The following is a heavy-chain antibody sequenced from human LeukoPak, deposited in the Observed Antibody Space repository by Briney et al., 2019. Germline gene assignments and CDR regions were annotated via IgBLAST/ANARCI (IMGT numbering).Heavy chain of an antibody. V-gene: IGHV3-23*01. Sequence: GGSLRLSCAASGFTFSSYAMSWVRQAPGKGLEWISAISGSGGSTYYADSVKGRFTISRDNPKNTLYLQMNSLRAEDTAVYYCAKDSGVLEWLSYFDYWGQGTLVTVSS. CDR1: GFTFSSYA. CDR2: ISGSGGST. CDR3: AKDSGVLEWLSYFDY. D-gene: IGHD3-3*01. J-gene: IGHJ4*02.